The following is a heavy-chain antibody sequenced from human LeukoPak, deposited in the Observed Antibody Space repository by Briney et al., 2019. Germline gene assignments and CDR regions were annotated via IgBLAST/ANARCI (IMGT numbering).Heavy chain of an antibody. D-gene: IGHD2-2*01. CDR3: AREIKLCSSSSCYAFDI. CDR2: ISSSSSYI. CDR1: GFTFSSYS. V-gene: IGHV3-21*01. Sequence: GGSLRLSCAASGFTFSSYSMNWVRQAPGRVLEWVSSISSSSSYIYYADSVKGRFTISRDNDKNSLYLQMNSLRAEETAVYYCAREIKLCSSSSCYAFDIWGQGTMVTVSS. J-gene: IGHJ3*02.